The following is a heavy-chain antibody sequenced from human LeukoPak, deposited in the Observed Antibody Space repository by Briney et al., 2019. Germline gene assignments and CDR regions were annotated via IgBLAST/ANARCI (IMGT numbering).Heavy chain of an antibody. CDR2: IYYSGST. D-gene: IGHD3-9*01. Sequence: SETLSLTCTVSGGSISSSSYYWGWIRQPPGKGLEWIGSIYYSGSTYYNPSLKSRVTISVDTSKNQFSLKLSSVTAADTAVYYCARESGDILTGPDAFDIWGQGTMVTVSS. V-gene: IGHV4-39*07. CDR1: GGSISSSSYY. J-gene: IGHJ3*02. CDR3: ARESGDILTGPDAFDI.